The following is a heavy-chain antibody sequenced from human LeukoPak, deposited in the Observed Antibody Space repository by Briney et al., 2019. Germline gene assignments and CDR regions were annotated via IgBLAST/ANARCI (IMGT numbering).Heavy chain of an antibody. V-gene: IGHV3-30*18. CDR2: TSYAGSNK. J-gene: IGHJ4*02. CDR1: GFTFSSYD. D-gene: IGHD3-22*01. CDR3: TKVGDYYDSRGYLED. Sequence: GGSLRLSCAASGFTFSSYDMSWVRQAPGKGLEWVAVTSYAGSNKDYADSVKGRFTISRDNSKNTLYLQMNSLRAEDTAVYYCTKVGDYYDSRGYLEDWGQGTLVTVSS.